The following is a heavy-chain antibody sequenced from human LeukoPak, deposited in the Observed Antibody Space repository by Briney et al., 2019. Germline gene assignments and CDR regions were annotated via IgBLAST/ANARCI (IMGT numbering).Heavy chain of an antibody. Sequence: GGSLRLSCAASGFTYRTYEMNWVRQAPGMGLEWVSYISSSGSTKYYADSVKGRFTISRDNAKNSLFLQMNSLRAEDTAVYYCARDWDSGYDTYYFDYWGQGTLVTVSS. CDR1: GFTYRTYE. J-gene: IGHJ4*02. CDR2: ISSSGSTK. CDR3: ARDWDSGYDTYYFDY. V-gene: IGHV3-48*03. D-gene: IGHD5-12*01.